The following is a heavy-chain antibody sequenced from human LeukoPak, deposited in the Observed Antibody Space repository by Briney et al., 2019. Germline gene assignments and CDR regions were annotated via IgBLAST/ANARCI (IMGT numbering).Heavy chain of an antibody. CDR1: GFTVTINY. CDR2: IYAGGTT. J-gene: IGHJ6*02. V-gene: IGHV3-66*01. CDR3: AREGYASGTRYGMDV. D-gene: IGHD3-10*01. Sequence: GGSLRLSCAAAGFTVTINYTSWVRQAPGKGLEWVSVIYAGGTTSYADSVKGRFTISRDSSKNTLYLQMNSLRAEDTAVYYCAREGYASGTRYGMDVWGQGTTVTVSS.